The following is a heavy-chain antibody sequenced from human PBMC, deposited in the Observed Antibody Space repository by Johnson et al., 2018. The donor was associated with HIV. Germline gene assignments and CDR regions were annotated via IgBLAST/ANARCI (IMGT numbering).Heavy chain of an antibody. CDR1: EFAFSSYD. CDR2: IGTAGDT. D-gene: IGHD7-27*01. J-gene: IGHJ3*02. V-gene: IGHV3-13*01. Sequence: VQLVESGGGLVQTGGSLRLSCAASEFAFSSYDMHWVRQAPGKGLELVSSIGTAGDTSYSGSVKGRFTISRENARNSLYLQMNSLRAGDTAVYYCARENWGAFDIWGQGTMVTVSS. CDR3: ARENWGAFDI.